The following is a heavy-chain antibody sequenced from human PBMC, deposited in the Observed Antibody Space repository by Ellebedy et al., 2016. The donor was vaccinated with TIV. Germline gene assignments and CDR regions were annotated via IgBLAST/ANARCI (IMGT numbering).Heavy chain of an antibody. CDR2: INPNSGGT. Sequence: ASVKVSXKASGYTFTGYYMHWVRQAPGQGLEWMGWINPNSGGTNYAQKFQGRVTMTRDTSISTAYMELSRLRSDDTAVYYCARSGRLIGGSSLLLVAFWGQGTLVTVSS. D-gene: IGHD2-15*01. J-gene: IGHJ4*02. V-gene: IGHV1-2*02. CDR1: GYTFTGYY. CDR3: ARSGRLIGGSSLLLVAF.